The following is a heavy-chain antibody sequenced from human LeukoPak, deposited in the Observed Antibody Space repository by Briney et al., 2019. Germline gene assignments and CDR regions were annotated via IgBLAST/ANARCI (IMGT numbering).Heavy chain of an antibody. D-gene: IGHD3-3*01. CDR1: GFTFSSYG. CDR3: ARGTKYYDFWSGYYEYFDY. Sequence: GGSLRLSCAASGFTFSSYGMHWFRQAPGKGLEWVAFIRYDGSNKYYADSVRGRFTTSRDNSKNTLYLQMNSLRAEDTAVYYCARGTKYYDFWSGYYEYFDYWGQGTLVTVSS. J-gene: IGHJ4*02. CDR2: IRYDGSNK. V-gene: IGHV3-30*02.